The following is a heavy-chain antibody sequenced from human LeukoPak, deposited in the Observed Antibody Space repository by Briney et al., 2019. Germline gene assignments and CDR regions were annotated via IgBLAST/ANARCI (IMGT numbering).Heavy chain of an antibody. J-gene: IGHJ5*02. Sequence: ASVKVSCKASGYTFTSYGISWVRQAPGQGLEWMGWISAYNGNTNYAQKLQGRVTMTEDTSTDTAYMELSSLRSEDTAVYYCAPRSYGSGSYYNVDRLWFDPWGQGTLVTVSS. CDR3: APRSYGSGSYYNVDRLWFDP. CDR1: GYTFTSYG. V-gene: IGHV1-18*01. D-gene: IGHD3-10*01. CDR2: ISAYNGNT.